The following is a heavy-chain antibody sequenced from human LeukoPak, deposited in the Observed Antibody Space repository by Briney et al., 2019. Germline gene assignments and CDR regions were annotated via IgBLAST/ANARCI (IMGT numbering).Heavy chain of an antibody. J-gene: IGHJ4*02. Sequence: PSETLSLTCTVSGGSISSSSYYWGWVRQPPGKGLEWIGSIYYSGSTYYNPSLKSRVTVSGDTSKHQFSLKLSSVTAADSAVYYCARLDYNLSYFDYWGQGTLVTVSS. CDR3: ARLDYNLSYFDY. CDR1: GGSISSSSYY. D-gene: IGHD1-1*01. V-gene: IGHV4-39*01. CDR2: IYYSGST.